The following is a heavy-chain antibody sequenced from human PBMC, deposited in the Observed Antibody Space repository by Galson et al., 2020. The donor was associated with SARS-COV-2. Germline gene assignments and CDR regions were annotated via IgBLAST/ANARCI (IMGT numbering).Heavy chain of an antibody. J-gene: IGHJ4*02. CDR1: GFIFSSHG. V-gene: IGHV3-30*19. CDR2: ILDDGSNK. CDR3: ARDHVLDSSGWRWLDQ. D-gene: IGHD6-19*01. Sequence: TGGSLRLSCAASGFIFSSHGMHWVRQAPGKGLEWLAFILDDGSNKQYADSVKGRFIISRDNSKNTLYLQMSRLRTEDTAVYYCARDHVLDSSGWRWLDQWGQGDLVTVSS.